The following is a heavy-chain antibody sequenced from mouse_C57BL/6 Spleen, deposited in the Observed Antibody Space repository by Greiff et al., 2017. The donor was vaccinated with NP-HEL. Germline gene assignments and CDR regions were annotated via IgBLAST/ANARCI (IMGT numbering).Heavy chain of an antibody. V-gene: IGHV1-50*01. Sequence: VQLQQPGAELVKPGASVKLSCKASGYTFTSYWMHWVKQRPGQGLEWIGEIDPSDSYTNYNQKFKGKATLTVDTSSSTAYMQLSSLTSEDSAVYYCVSLYDYGDWGKGTTLTVAS. J-gene: IGHJ2*01. CDR2: IDPSDSYT. CDR3: VSLYDYGD. CDR1: GYTFTSYW. D-gene: IGHD1-1*02.